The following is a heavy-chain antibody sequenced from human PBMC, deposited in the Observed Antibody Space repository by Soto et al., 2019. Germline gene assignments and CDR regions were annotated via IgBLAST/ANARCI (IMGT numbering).Heavy chain of an antibody. CDR3: ARGRYCLTGRCFPNWFDS. D-gene: IGHD2-15*01. CDR1: GDSISTVDYF. J-gene: IGHJ5*01. CDR2: IYNSATT. Sequence: SETLYLTCSVSGDSISTVDYFWAWIRQPPGQALEYIGYIYNSATTYYNPSFESRVAISLDTSKSQFSLNVTSVTAADTAVYFCARGRYCLTGRCFPNWFDSWGQGTLVTVSS. V-gene: IGHV4-30-4*01.